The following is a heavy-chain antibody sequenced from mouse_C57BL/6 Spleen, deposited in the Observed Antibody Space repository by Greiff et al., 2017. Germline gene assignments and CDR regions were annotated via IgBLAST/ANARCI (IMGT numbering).Heavy chain of an antibody. CDR2: IYPGDGDT. CDR1: GYAFSSYW. V-gene: IGHV1-80*01. J-gene: IGHJ4*01. CDR3: ARSRYGRSLWAMDY. Sequence: QVQLKESGAELVKPGASVKISCKASGYAFSSYWMNWVKQRPGKGLEWIGQIYPGDGDTNYNGKFKGKATLTADKSSSTAYMQLSSLTSEDSAVYCCARSRYGRSLWAMDYWGQGTSVTVSS. D-gene: IGHD1-1*01.